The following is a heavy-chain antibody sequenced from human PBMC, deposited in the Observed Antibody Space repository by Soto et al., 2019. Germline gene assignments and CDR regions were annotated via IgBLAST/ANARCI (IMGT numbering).Heavy chain of an antibody. J-gene: IGHJ6*02. V-gene: IGHV5-51*01. CDR2: IYPGDSDT. Sequence: PGESLKISCKASGYSFNSHWIGWVRQMPGKGLEWMGIIYPGDSDTRYSPSFEGQVTISADKSISTAYLQWSSLKASDTAMYHCARHSVGVRGVMYHLYRLAFWGQGTTVTVSS. D-gene: IGHD3-10*01. CDR1: GYSFNSHW. CDR3: ARHSVGVRGVMYHLYRLAF.